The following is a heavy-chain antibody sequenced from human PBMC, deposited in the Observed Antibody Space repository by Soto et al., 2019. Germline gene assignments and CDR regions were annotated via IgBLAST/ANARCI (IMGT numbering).Heavy chain of an antibody. V-gene: IGHV3-23*01. Sequence: GGSLSLSCTASGFTLQNNAMAWVRQAPGTGLEWVSTLIGGHYGTAYSYSVKGRFTVSRNNSKNCLYLQMNSLGVEDTAMDFCAKGKSTGDIDWFNPWGQGSLVTVSS. J-gene: IGHJ5*02. CDR3: AKGKSTGDIDWFNP. D-gene: IGHD3-10*01. CDR2: LIGGHYGT. CDR1: GFTLQNNA.